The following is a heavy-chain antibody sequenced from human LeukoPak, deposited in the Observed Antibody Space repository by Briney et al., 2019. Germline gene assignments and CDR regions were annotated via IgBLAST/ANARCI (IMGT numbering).Heavy chain of an antibody. CDR2: IYPGDSHA. Sequence: GESLKISCKGSGYSFTSYWIAWVRQMPGKGLEWMGIIYPGDSHAIHSPSFQGQVTFSADKSISSAYLQWSSLKASDTAMYYCARHGREYQLDYWGQGTLVTVSS. J-gene: IGHJ4*02. V-gene: IGHV5-51*01. D-gene: IGHD6-6*01. CDR1: GYSFTSYW. CDR3: ARHGREYQLDY.